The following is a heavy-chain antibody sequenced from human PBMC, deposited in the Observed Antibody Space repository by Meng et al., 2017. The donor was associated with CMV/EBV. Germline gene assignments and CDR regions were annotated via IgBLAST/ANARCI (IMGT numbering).Heavy chain of an antibody. D-gene: IGHD2-2*01. Sequence: ASVKVSCKASGYTFTSYDINWVRQATGQGLEWMGWMNPNSGNTGYAQRFQGRVTMTRNTSISTAYMELSSLRSEDTAVYYCASELFCSSTSCWWGQGTLVTVSS. CDR2: MNPNSGNT. J-gene: IGHJ4*02. CDR1: GYTFTSYD. CDR3: ASELFCSSTSCW. V-gene: IGHV1-8*01.